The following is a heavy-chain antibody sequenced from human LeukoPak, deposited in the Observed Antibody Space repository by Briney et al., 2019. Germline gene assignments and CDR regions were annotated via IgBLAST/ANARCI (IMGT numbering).Heavy chain of an antibody. Sequence: SETLSLTCTVSGGSISSYYWSWIRQPPGKGREWIGYIYYRGSTNYNPSLKSRVTISVDTSKNQFSLKLSSVTAAHTAAYYCARGNVWSGLDYWGQGTLVTVSS. D-gene: IGHD3-16*01. CDR2: IYYRGST. CDR1: GGSISSYY. V-gene: IGHV4-59*01. CDR3: ARGNVWSGLDY. J-gene: IGHJ4*02.